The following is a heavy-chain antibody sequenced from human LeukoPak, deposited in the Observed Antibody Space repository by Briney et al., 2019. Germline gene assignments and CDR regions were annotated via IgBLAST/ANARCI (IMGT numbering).Heavy chain of an antibody. Sequence: ASVKVSCKASGYTFTSYYMHWVRQAPGQGLEWMGIINPSGGSTSYAQKFRGRVTMTRDTSTSTVYMELSSLRSEDTAVYYCARDQGGIAVAGIFDYWGQGTLVTVSS. V-gene: IGHV1-46*01. CDR2: INPSGGST. CDR1: GYTFTSYY. D-gene: IGHD6-19*01. J-gene: IGHJ4*02. CDR3: ARDQGGIAVAGIFDY.